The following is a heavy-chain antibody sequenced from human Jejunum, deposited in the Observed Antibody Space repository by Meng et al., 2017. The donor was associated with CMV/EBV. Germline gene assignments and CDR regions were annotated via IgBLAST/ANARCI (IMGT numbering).Heavy chain of an antibody. V-gene: IGHV3-23*03. J-gene: IGHJ6*02. CDR3: AKAFRGVRTMFYSYYGMDV. D-gene: IGHD3-10*02. CDR2: IYSNGIDR. CDR1: IYA. Sequence: IYAMSWVRQAPGKGLEWVSLIYSNGIDRYYADSVKGRFTISRDNSKNTLFLEMNSLRAEDTAVYYCAKAFRGVRTMFYSYYGMDVWGQGTTVTVSS.